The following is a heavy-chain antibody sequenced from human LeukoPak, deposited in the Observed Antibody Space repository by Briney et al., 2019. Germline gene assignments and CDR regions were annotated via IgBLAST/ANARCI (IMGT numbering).Heavy chain of an antibody. CDR3: ARHHYGGSY. D-gene: IGHD3-16*01. J-gene: IGHJ4*02. CDR1: GGSISSSSYY. Sequence: SETLSLTCTVSGGSISSSSYYWGWIRQPPGKGLEWIGSIYYSGSTYCNPSLKSRVTISVDTSKNQFSLKLSSVTAADTAVYYRARHHYGGSYWGQGTLVTVSS. V-gene: IGHV4-39*01. CDR2: IYYSGST.